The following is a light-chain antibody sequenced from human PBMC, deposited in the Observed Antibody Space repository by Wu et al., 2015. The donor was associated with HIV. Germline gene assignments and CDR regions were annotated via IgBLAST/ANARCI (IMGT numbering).Light chain of an antibody. Sequence: DIQMTQSPSSLSASIGDRVTITCRASQDIGKSLNWFQQKPGKAPNLLIYDSSNLATGVPSRFSGSGSGTHFTFTISSLQPEDLATYYCQHYDHLLILTFGGGTKVEIK. CDR2: DSS. CDR3: QHYDHLLILT. J-gene: IGKJ4*01. V-gene: IGKV1-33*01. CDR1: QDIGKS.